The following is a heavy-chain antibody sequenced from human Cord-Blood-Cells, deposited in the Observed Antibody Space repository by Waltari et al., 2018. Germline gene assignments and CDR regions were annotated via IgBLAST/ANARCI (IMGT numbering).Heavy chain of an antibody. CDR1: GGSFSGYY. CDR3: ARSSGYSGYDYAFDI. Sequence: QVQLQQWGAGLLKPSETLSLTCAVYGGSFSGYYCSWIRQPPGKGLEWIGEINHSGSTNYNPSLKSRVTISVDTSKNQFSLKLSSVTAADTAVYYCARSSGYSGYDYAFDIWGQGTMVTVSS. CDR2: INHSGST. D-gene: IGHD5-12*01. J-gene: IGHJ3*02. V-gene: IGHV4-34*01.